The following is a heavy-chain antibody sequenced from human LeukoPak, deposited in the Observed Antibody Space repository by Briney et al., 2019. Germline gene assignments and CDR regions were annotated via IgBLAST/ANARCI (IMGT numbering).Heavy chain of an antibody. D-gene: IGHD6-19*01. V-gene: IGHV1-69*13. CDR1: GGTFSSYA. CDR3: ARVAAVAGNSWFDP. Sequence: SVTVSCKASGGTFSSYAISWVRQAPGQGLEWMGGIIPIFGTANYAQKFQGRVTITADESTSTAYMELSSLRSEDTAVYYCARVAAVAGNSWFDPWGQGTLVTVSS. J-gene: IGHJ5*02. CDR2: IIPIFGTA.